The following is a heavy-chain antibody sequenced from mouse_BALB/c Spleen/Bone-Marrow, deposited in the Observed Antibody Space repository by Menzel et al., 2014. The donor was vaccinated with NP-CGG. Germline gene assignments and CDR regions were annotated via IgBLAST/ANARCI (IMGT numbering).Heavy chain of an antibody. CDR3: ARWYYGSSSFAY. Sequence: AQLVESGAELMKPGASVKISCKATGYTFSTYWIEWVKQRPGHGLEWIGEILPGSGSTNYNEKFKGKATFTADTSSNTVYMQLSSLTSEDSAVYYCARWYYGSSSFAYWGQGTLVTVSA. J-gene: IGHJ3*01. V-gene: IGHV1-9*01. D-gene: IGHD1-1*01. CDR2: ILPGSGST. CDR1: GYTFSTYW.